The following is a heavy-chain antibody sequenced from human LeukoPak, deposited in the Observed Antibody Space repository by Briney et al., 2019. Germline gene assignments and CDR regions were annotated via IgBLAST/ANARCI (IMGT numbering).Heavy chain of an antibody. Sequence: GGSLRLSCAASGFTFSSYAMSWVRQAPGKGLEWVSAISGSGGSTYYADTVKGRFTISRDNSKNTLYLQMNSLRAEDTAVYYCALPRSDYGGHFDYWGQGTLVTVSS. D-gene: IGHD4-17*01. CDR3: ALPRSDYGGHFDY. J-gene: IGHJ4*02. V-gene: IGHV3-23*01. CDR2: ISGSGGST. CDR1: GFTFSSYA.